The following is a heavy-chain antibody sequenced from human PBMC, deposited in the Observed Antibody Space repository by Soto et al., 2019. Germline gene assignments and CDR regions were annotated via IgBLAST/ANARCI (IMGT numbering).Heavy chain of an antibody. V-gene: IGHV3-30-3*01. J-gene: IGHJ4*02. CDR1: GFAFSRYA. Sequence: GGSLRLSCAASGFAFSRYAMHWVRQTPGKGLDWVAVIASDGRDKHHADSVKDRFTIFRDNSQNTLYLQMDGLRPEDTAIYYCARDLRFVADYYFDYWGQGPWSPSPQ. CDR2: IASDGRDK. D-gene: IGHD3-16*01. CDR3: ARDLRFVADYYFDY.